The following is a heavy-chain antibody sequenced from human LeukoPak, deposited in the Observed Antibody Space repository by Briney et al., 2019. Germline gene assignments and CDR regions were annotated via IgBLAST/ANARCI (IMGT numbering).Heavy chain of an antibody. J-gene: IGHJ4*02. CDR1: GFTFSSYA. CDR2: ISYDGSNK. Sequence: GGSLRLSCAASGFTFSSYAMHWVRQAPGKGLEWVAVISYDGSNKYYADSVKGRFTISRDNSKNTLYLQMNSLRAEDTAVYYCVGFLEWLLFYWGQGTLVTVSS. CDR3: VGFLEWLLFY. D-gene: IGHD3-3*01. V-gene: IGHV3-30-3*01.